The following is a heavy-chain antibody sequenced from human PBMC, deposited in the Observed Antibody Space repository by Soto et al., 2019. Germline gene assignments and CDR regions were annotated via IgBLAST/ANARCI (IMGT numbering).Heavy chain of an antibody. J-gene: IGHJ4*02. CDR2: ITSKTRDYAT. V-gene: IGHV3-73*01. CDR1: GFTFIDSI. CDR3: TSLVDTAVVTLALDS. Sequence: GGSLRLSCAASGFTFIDSIVHWVLQASGKGLEWIGRITSKTRDYATAYAASVKGKFIISRDDSKHTAYLQMNSLEVEDTAVYFCTSLVDTAVVTLALDSRRQGAPGTVPS. D-gene: IGHD5-18*01.